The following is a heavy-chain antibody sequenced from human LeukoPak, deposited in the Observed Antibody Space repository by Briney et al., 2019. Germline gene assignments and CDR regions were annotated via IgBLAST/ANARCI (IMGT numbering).Heavy chain of an antibody. CDR1: GGSISSSNW. Sequence: SSETLSLTCAVSGGSISSSNWWSWVRQPPGKGLEWIGEIYHSGSTNYNPSLKSRVTISVDKSKNQFSLKLSSVTAADTAVDYCPKERSGWFGELFGYYYYGMDVWGQGTTVTVSS. CDR3: PKERSGWFGELFGYYYYGMDV. J-gene: IGHJ6*02. CDR2: IYHSGST. D-gene: IGHD3-10*01. V-gene: IGHV4-4*02.